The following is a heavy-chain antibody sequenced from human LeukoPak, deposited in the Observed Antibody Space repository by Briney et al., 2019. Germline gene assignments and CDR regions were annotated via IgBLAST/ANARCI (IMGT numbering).Heavy chain of an antibody. CDR3: ARGDGAVAGPDY. Sequence: PGRSLRLSCAASGFTFSSYAMHWVRQAPGNGLEWVAVISYDGSNKYYADSVKGRFTISRDNSKNTLYLQMNSLRAEDTAVYYCARGDGAVAGPDYWGQGTLVTVSS. V-gene: IGHV3-30-3*01. J-gene: IGHJ4*02. CDR1: GFTFSSYA. CDR2: ISYDGSNK. D-gene: IGHD6-19*01.